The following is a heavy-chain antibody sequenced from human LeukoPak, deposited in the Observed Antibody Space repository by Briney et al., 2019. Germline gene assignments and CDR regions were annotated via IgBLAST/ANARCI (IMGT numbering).Heavy chain of an antibody. J-gene: IGHJ4*02. CDR1: RFTFGDYP. CDR3: TSSYRSGWYGQY. D-gene: IGHD6-19*01. V-gene: IGHV3-49*03. CDR2: IRSKTHGGTT. Sequence: GGSLRLSCTASRFTFGDYPITWFRQAPGKGLEWVGFIRSKTHGGTTEYAASVKGRFTISGDDSKNIAYLQMNSLKTEDTAMYYCTSSYRSGWYGQYWGQGTLVTVSS.